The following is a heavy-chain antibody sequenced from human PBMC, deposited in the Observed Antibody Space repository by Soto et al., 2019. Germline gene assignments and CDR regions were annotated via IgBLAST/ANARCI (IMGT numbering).Heavy chain of an antibody. CDR1: GYSFTSYW. CDR3: AVGRYSGYDSSRYYYGMDV. CDR2: IYPGDSDT. V-gene: IGHV5-51*01. D-gene: IGHD5-12*01. J-gene: IGHJ6*02. Sequence: PGEALEISYKGSGYSFTSYWIGWVRQMPGKGLGWMGIIYPGDSDTRYSPPFQGQVTISDDKSISTAYLQWSSLKASDTAMYYCAVGRYSGYDSSRYYYGMDVWGQGTTVTVSS.